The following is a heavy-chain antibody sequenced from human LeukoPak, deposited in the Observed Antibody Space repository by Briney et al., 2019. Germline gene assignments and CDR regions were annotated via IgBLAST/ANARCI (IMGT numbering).Heavy chain of an antibody. D-gene: IGHD4-17*01. CDR2: ISSSSSYI. CDR1: GFTFSSYA. CDR3: ARDFREDYGFDY. Sequence: GGSLRLSCAASGFTFSSYAMSWVRQAPGKGLEWVSSISSSSSYIYYADSVRGRFTISRDNAKNSLYLQMNSLRAEDTAVYYCARDFREDYGFDYWGQGTLVTVSS. V-gene: IGHV3-21*01. J-gene: IGHJ4*02.